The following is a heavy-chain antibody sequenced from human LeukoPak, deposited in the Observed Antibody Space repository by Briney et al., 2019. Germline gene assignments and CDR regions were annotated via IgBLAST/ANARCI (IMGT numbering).Heavy chain of an antibody. CDR3: ARLAVFGDAFDI. D-gene: IGHD2-21*01. V-gene: IGHV4-59*01. Sequence: PSETLSLTCTASGGSISSYYWSWIRQPPGKGLEWIGYIYYSGSTNYNPSLKSRVTISVDTSKNQFSLKLSSVTAADTAVYYCARLAVFGDAFDIWGQGTMVTVSS. J-gene: IGHJ3*02. CDR1: GGSISSYY. CDR2: IYYSGST.